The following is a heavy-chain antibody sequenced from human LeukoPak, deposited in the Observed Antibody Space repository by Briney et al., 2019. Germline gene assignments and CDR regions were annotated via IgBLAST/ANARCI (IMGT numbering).Heavy chain of an antibody. CDR1: GGTFSSYA. Sequence: SVTVSCKASGGTFSSYAISWVRQAPGQGLEWMGRIIPILGIANYAQKFQGRVTITADKSTGTAYMELSSLRSEDTAVYYCAYCSSTSCRCFDYWGQGTLVTVSS. V-gene: IGHV1-69*04. J-gene: IGHJ4*02. D-gene: IGHD2-2*01. CDR2: IIPILGIA. CDR3: AYCSSTSCRCFDY.